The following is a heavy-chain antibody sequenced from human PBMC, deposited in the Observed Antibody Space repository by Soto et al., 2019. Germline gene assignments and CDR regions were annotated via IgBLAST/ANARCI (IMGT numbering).Heavy chain of an antibody. CDR2: LSWNSGSI. CDR1: GFTFDDYA. D-gene: IGHD1-26*01. Sequence: EVQLVESGGGLVQPGRSLRLSCAASGFTFDDYAMHWVRQAPGKGLEWVSGLSWNSGSIGYADSVKGRFTISRDNAKNSLYLQMNSLRAEDTALYYCAKGVRGSGSYPDFDYWGQGTLVTVSS. V-gene: IGHV3-9*01. J-gene: IGHJ4*02. CDR3: AKGVRGSGSYPDFDY.